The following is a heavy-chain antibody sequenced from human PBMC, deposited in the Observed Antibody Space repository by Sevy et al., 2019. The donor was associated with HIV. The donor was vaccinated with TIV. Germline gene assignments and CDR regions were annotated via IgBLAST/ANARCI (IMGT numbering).Heavy chain of an antibody. J-gene: IGHJ6*02. D-gene: IGHD3-16*01. Sequence: GGSLRLSCIASGFNFNDYAMHWVRQVPGKGLEWVSGINWFGTIIGYGDSVKGRFTISRDNARKSVYLEMNGLSPEDTALYYCAKDLAQGGTLNFYYYGMDFWGQGTTVTVSS. V-gene: IGHV3-9*01. CDR3: AKDLAQGGTLNFYYYGMDF. CDR2: INWFGTII. CDR1: GFNFNDYA.